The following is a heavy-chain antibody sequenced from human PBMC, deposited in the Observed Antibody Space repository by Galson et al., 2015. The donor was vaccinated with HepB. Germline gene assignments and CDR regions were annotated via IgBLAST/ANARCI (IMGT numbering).Heavy chain of an antibody. V-gene: IGHV3-30*02. CDR1: GFTFSSYG. CDR3: AEDLPAADRVTRMYPTLDY. CDR2: IRYDGSNN. D-gene: IGHD2-21*02. Sequence: SLRLSCAASGFTFSSYGMHWVRQAPGKGLEWVAFIRYDGSNNYYADSVKGRFTISRDNSKNTLYLQMNSLRAEDTAVYYCAEDLPAADRVTRMYPTLDYWGQGTLVTVSS. J-gene: IGHJ4*02.